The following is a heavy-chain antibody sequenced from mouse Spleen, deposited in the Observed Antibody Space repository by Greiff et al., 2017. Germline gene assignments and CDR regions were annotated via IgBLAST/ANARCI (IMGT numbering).Heavy chain of an antibody. CDR2: ISSGGGNT. CDR1: GFTFSSHT. Sequence: EVKLVESGGGLVKPGGSLKLSCAASGFTFSSHTMSWVRQTPAKRLEWVATISSGGGNTYYPDSVKGRFTISRDNARNTLYLQMSSLRSEDTAMYYCARSYYYDGSAYAMDYWGQGTSVTVSS. J-gene: IGHJ4*01. CDR3: ARSYYYDGSAYAMDY. V-gene: IGHV5-9*04. D-gene: IGHD1-1*01.